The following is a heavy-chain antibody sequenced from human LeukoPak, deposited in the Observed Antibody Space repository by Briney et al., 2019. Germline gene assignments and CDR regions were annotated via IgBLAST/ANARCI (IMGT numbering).Heavy chain of an antibody. Sequence: GGSLRLSCAASGFTLSTYWMHWVRQAPGKGLVWVSRINSDGNSTSYADSVKGQFTISRDNAKNTLYLQMNSLRAEDTAVYYCARVDGSGSYDYWGQGTLVTVSS. J-gene: IGHJ4*02. CDR1: GFTLSTYW. CDR2: INSDGNST. CDR3: ARVDGSGSYDY. D-gene: IGHD3-10*01. V-gene: IGHV3-74*01.